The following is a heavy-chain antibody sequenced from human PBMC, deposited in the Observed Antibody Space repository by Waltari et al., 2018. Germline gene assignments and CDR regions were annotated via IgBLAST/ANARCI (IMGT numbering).Heavy chain of an antibody. CDR1: GFTFENYA. CDR2: LSYNRGTI. V-gene: IGHV3-9*01. D-gene: IGHD4-17*01. CDR3: VKDEATVVTGFDS. J-gene: IGHJ4*02. Sequence: EVQLVESGGGLVQPGRSLRLSCAASGFTFENYAMHWVWQAPGKGLEWVSGLSYNRGTIGYADSVKGRFTISRDNAKKSLYLQMNSLRPEDTAIYYCVKDEATVVTGFDSWGQGTLVTVSS.